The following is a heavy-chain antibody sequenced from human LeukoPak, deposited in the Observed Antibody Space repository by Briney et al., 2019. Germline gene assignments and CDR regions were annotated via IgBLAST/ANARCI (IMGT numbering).Heavy chain of an antibody. J-gene: IGHJ4*02. CDR1: GGSFSGYY. D-gene: IGHD2-21*02. CDR2: INHSGST. V-gene: IGHV4-34*01. Sequence: SETLSLTCAVYGGSFSGYYWSWIRQPPGKGQEWIGEINHSGSTYYNPSLKSRVTISVDTSKNQFSLKLSSVTAADTAVYYCARLVCGGDCYSDYWGQGTLVTVSS. CDR3: ARLVCGGDCYSDY.